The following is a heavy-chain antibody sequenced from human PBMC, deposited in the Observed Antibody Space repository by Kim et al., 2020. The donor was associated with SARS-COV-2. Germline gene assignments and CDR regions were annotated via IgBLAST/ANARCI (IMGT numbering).Heavy chain of an antibody. CDR1: GGSISSSTYY. V-gene: IGHV4-39*01. CDR3: AGREWLAYSYYFCLDV. Sequence: SETLSLTCTVSGGSISSSTYYWGWIRQPPGKGLVWIGRIYDSGSTYYNPFLKSHVTMSVDTSKNQFSLKLSSVTAAGTAVYYWAGREWLAYSYYFCLDVWGRETTVTVPS. D-gene: IGHD3-3*01. J-gene: IGHJ6*02. CDR2: IYDSGST.